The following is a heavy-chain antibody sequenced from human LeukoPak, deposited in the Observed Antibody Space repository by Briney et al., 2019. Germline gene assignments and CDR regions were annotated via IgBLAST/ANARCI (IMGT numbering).Heavy chain of an antibody. CDR1: GGSFSGYY. V-gene: IGHV4-34*01. CDR2: INHSGST. Sequence: SSETLSLTCAVYGGSFSGYYWSWIRQPPGKGLEWIGEINHSGSTNYNPSLKSRVTISVDTSKNQFSLKLSSVTAADTAVYYCARGSTYSGSYYWFDPWGQGTLVTVSS. CDR3: ARGSTYSGSYYWFDP. J-gene: IGHJ5*02. D-gene: IGHD1-26*01.